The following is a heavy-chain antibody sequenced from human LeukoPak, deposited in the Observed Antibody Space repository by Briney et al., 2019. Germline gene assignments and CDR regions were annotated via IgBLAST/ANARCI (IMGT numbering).Heavy chain of an antibody. J-gene: IGHJ6*03. V-gene: IGHV3-23*01. CDR3: AKSGGSCSGGSCYYYYYYMDV. CDR1: GFTFSSYA. D-gene: IGHD2-15*01. Sequence: PGGSLRLSCAASGFTFSSYAMSWVRQAPGKGLEWVSTISGSGGSTYYADSVKGRFTISRDNSENTLYLQMNSPRAEDTAVYYCAKSGGSCSGGSCYYYYYYMDVWGKGTTVTVSS. CDR2: ISGSGGST.